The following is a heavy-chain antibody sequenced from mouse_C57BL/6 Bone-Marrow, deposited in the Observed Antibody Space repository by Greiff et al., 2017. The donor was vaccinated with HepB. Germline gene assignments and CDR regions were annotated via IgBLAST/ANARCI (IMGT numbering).Heavy chain of an antibody. V-gene: IGHV12-3*01. D-gene: IGHD1-1*02. J-gene: IGHJ2*01. CDR3: ARDHRVYGGYLDY. CDR1: GFPITSGYY. CDR2: ITHSGET. Sequence: QVQLKESGPGLVKPSQSLFLTCSITGFPITSGYYWIWIRQSPGNPLEWMGYITHSGETFYNPSLQSPISITRETSKNQFFLQLNSVTTEDTAMYYCARDHRVYGGYLDYWDQGTALTVTS.